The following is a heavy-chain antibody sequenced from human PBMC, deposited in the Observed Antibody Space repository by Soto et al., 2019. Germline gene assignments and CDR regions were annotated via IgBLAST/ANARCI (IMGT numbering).Heavy chain of an antibody. V-gene: IGHV3-30-3*01. D-gene: IGHD6-19*01. CDR3: ARVPRSSGWYGDY. CDR2: ISYDGSNK. CDR1: GFTFSSYA. Sequence: QVQLVESGGGVVQPGRSLRLSCAASGFTFSSYAMHWVRQAPGKGLEWVAVISYDGSNKYYADSVKGRFTISRDNSKSTLYLQMNSLRAEDTAVYYCARVPRSSGWYGDYWGQGTLVTVSS. J-gene: IGHJ4*02.